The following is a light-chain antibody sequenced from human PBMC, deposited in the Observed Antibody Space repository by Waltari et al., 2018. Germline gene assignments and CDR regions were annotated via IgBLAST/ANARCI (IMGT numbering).Light chain of an antibody. CDR2: DVT. CDR1: SSDVGTYDY. CDR3: SSYTTSSTVYV. Sequence: QSALTQPASVSGSPGQSITISCTGTSSDVGTYDYVSWYQQHPGKAPKLMIYDVTKGPSGIAKLLSGSNSGNTASLTISGLQAEDEADYYCSSYTTSSTVYVFGTGTKVTGL. J-gene: IGLJ1*01. V-gene: IGLV2-14*03.